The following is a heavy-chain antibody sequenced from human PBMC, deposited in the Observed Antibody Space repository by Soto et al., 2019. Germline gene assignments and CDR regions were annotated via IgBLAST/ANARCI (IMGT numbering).Heavy chain of an antibody. CDR2: IGTAGDT. Sequence: SLRLSCAASGFTFSSYDMHWVRQATGKGLEWVSAIGTAGDTYYPGSVKGRFTISRENAKNSLYLQMNSLRAGDTAVYYCARAIDYDILTGYPAPPDYWGQGTLVTVPS. CDR1: GFTFSSYD. V-gene: IGHV3-13*04. J-gene: IGHJ4*02. CDR3: ARAIDYDILTGYPAPPDY. D-gene: IGHD3-9*01.